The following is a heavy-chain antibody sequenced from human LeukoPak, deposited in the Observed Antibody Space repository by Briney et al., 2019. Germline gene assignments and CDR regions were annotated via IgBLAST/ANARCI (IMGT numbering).Heavy chain of an antibody. V-gene: IGHV4-59*01. CDR3: ARVTTSGHFDY. CDR1: GGSISSYS. D-gene: IGHD1-14*01. CDR2: IYYSGST. J-gene: IGHJ4*02. Sequence: SETLTLTCTASGGSISSYSWSWIRQPPGKGLEWIGYIYYSGSTNYNPSLKSRVTISVDTSKNQFSLKLSSVTAADTAVYYCARVTTSGHFDYWAQETLVTVSS.